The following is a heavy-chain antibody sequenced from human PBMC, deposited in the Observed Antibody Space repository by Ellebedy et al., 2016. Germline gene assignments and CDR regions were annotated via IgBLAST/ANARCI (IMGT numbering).Heavy chain of an antibody. D-gene: IGHD3-3*01. CDR2: ISGSGGST. Sequence: GGSLRLXXAASGFTFSSYAMSWVRQAPGKGLEWVSAISGSGGSTYYADSVKGRFTISRDNSKNTLYLQMNSLRAEDTAVYYCAKADTIFGVVIDYWGQGTLVTVSS. J-gene: IGHJ4*02. V-gene: IGHV3-23*01. CDR3: AKADTIFGVVIDY. CDR1: GFTFSSYA.